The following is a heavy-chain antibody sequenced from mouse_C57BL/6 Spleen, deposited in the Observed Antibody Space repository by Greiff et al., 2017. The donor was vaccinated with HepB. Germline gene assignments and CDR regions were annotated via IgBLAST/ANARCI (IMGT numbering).Heavy chain of an antibody. J-gene: IGHJ3*01. CDR3: AREGWAWFAY. D-gene: IGHD1-1*02. Sequence: VQLKESGGDLVKPGGSLKLSCAASGFTFSSYGMSWVRQTPDKRLEWVATISSGGSYTYYPDSVKGRFTFSRDNAKNTLYLQMSSLKSEDTAMYYCAREGWAWFAYWGQGTLVTVSA. CDR2: ISSGGSYT. CDR1: GFTFSSYG. V-gene: IGHV5-6*01.